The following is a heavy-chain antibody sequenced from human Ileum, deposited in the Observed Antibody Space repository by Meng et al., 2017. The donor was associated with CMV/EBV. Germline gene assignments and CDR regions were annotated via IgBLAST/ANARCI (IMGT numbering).Heavy chain of an antibody. J-gene: IGHJ4*02. V-gene: IGHV1-2*02. D-gene: IGHD2-2*01. Sequence: ASVKLSCTSSGFTFTGYYMHWLRQAPGQGLAWMGWIKLDNGRTDSAQMFQGRVTLTRDTSINTAYMELNMLRHDDTAVYYRARDPGCDDPSCYGIVSDFWGQGTLVTVSS. CDR2: IKLDNGRT. CDR3: ARDPGCDDPSCYGIVSDF. CDR1: GFTFTGYY.